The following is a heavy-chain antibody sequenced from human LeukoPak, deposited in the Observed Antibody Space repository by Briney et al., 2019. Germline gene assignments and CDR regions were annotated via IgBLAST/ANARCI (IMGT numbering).Heavy chain of an antibody. J-gene: IGHJ6*03. Sequence: ASVKVSCKASGYTFTSYYMHWVRQAPGQGLEWMGWISAYNGNTNYAQKLQGRVTMTADTSTSTAYMELRSLRSDDTAVYYCARVITGNQVGYYYYYMDVWGKGTTVTVSS. CDR1: GYTFTSYY. D-gene: IGHD1-20*01. CDR2: ISAYNGNT. V-gene: IGHV1-18*04. CDR3: ARVITGNQVGYYYYYMDV.